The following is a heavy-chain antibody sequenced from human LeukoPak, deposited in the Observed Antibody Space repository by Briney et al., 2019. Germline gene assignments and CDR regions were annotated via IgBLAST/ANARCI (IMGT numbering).Heavy chain of an antibody. CDR3: HLLRYFDPFDY. CDR2: IDGDGSST. V-gene: IGHV3-74*01. Sequence: GGSLRLSCAASGFTFSSYSMNWVRQAPGKGLVWVSRIDGDGSSTSYADSVKGRFTISRDNSKNTLYLQMNSLRAEDTAVYYCHLLRYFDPFDYWGQGTLVTVSS. D-gene: IGHD3-9*01. CDR1: GFTFSSYS. J-gene: IGHJ4*02.